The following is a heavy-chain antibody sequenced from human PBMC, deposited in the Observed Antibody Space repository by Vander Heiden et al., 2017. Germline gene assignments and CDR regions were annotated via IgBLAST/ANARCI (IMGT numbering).Heavy chain of an antibody. V-gene: IGHV4-59*08. CDR3: ARMPHYDIMTGIDY. CDR2: VSNSGTT. Sequence: QVHLQESGPGLVKPSATLSLTCTVSGGSISDYYWTWIRQPPGKGLEWIAYVSNSGTTNYNPSLKSRVSISLDTSKNQFSLNLSSVTAADTAIYYCARMPHYDIMTGIDYWGQGTLVTVSS. CDR1: GGSISDYY. D-gene: IGHD3-9*01. J-gene: IGHJ4*02.